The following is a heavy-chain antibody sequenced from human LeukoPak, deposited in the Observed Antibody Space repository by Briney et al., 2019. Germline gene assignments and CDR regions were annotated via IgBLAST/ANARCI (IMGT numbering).Heavy chain of an antibody. CDR1: GFTFSSYG. J-gene: IGHJ6*02. D-gene: IGHD3-16*02. CDR2: ISYDGSNK. CDR3: AKEEGYIAHYGMDV. V-gene: IGHV3-30*18. Sequence: GGSLILSCAASGFTFSSYGMHWVRQAPGKGLEWVAVISYDGSNKYYADSVKGRFTISRDNSKNTLYLQMNSLRAEDTAVYYCAKEEGYIAHYGMDVWGQGTTVTVSS.